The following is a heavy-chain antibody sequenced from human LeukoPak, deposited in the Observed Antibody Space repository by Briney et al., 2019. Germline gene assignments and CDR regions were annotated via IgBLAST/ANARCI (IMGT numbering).Heavy chain of an antibody. J-gene: IGHJ4*02. V-gene: IGHV4-39*01. Sequence: PSETLALTCTVWGGSISSSRYYWGWIRQPPGKGLEGSGSIYYSGSTYYNPSLKSRVTISVDTSKNQFSLKLSSVTAADTAVYYCASSDSSGYFDYWGQGTLVTVSS. CDR2: IYYSGST. D-gene: IGHD3-22*01. CDR3: ASSDSSGYFDY. CDR1: GGSISSSRYY.